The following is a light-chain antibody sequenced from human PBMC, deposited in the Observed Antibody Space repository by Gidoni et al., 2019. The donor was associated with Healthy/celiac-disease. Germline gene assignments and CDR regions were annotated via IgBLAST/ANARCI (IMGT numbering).Light chain of an antibody. CDR1: QRISSY. V-gene: IGKV1-39*01. CDR2: AAS. Sequence: DIKMTQSPSSQSASVGDRVTITCRASQRISSYLNWYQQKPGKAPKLLIYAASSLQSGVPSRCSGSGSCTDCTLTISSLQPEDFATYYCQQSYSTPLTFGGGTKVEIK. CDR3: QQSYSTPLT. J-gene: IGKJ4*01.